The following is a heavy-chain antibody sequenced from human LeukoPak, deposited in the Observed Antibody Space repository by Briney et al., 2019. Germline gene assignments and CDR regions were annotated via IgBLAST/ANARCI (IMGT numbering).Heavy chain of an antibody. J-gene: IGHJ4*02. D-gene: IGHD4-17*01. CDR1: GFTFSSYW. V-gene: IGHV3-74*01. CDR2: INSDESTT. Sequence: GGSLRLSCAASGFTFSSYWMHWVRQAPGKGLVWVSRINSDESTTNYADSVKGRFTLSRDNAKNTLYLQMNSLRAEDTAVYYCARYDGDYYFDYWGQGTLVTVSS. CDR3: ARYDGDYYFDY.